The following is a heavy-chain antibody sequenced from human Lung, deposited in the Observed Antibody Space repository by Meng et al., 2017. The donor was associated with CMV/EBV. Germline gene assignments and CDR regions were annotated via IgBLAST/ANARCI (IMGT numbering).Heavy chain of an antibody. CDR1: GGSITNRAFY. CDR3: ARGPYSTGWYDF. Sequence: QVQLQESGPGLVKPSQTLSLTCTVSGGSITNRAFYWSWIRQPAGKKLEWIGRLYTTGNTNYNPSFESRATISLDTSKNQFSLRLASLTAADTAVYYCARGPYSTGWYDFWGHGTLVTVSS. V-gene: IGHV4-61*02. J-gene: IGHJ5*01. CDR2: LYTTGNT. D-gene: IGHD6-19*01.